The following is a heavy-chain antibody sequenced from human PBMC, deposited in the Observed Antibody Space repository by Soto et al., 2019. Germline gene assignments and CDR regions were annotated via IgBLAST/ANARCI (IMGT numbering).Heavy chain of an antibody. CDR3: ARGWYGEY. CDR2: VSAHNGNT. Sequence: QVHVVQSGAEVKKPGASVKVSCKGSGYGFTTYGITWVRQAPGQGLEWMAWVSAHNGNTNYAQKLQGRVTVTRDTSTGAAYMELRSLRSDATAVYYCARGWYGEYWGQGALVTVSS. CDR1: GYGFTTYG. D-gene: IGHD3-10*01. J-gene: IGHJ4*02. V-gene: IGHV1-18*01.